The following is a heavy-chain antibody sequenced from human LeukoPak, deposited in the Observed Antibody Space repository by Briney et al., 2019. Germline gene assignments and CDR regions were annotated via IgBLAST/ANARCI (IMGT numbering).Heavy chain of an antibody. J-gene: IGHJ4*02. D-gene: IGHD4-23*01. CDR2: IRSKTYGGTT. CDR1: GFTFGDYA. Sequence: GGSLRLSCTASGFTFGDYAMSWVPQAPGKGLEWVGFIRSKTYGGTTEYAASVKGRFTISRDDSKSIAYLQMNSLKTEDTAVYYCTRAVAHLDYWGQGTLVTVSS. V-gene: IGHV3-49*04. CDR3: TRAVAHLDY.